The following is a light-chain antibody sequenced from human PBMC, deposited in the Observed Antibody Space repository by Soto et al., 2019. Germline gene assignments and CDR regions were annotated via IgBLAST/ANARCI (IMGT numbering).Light chain of an antibody. Sequence: DIQMTQSPSSLSASLGDRVTMTWRASQGIGNDLGWYQQKPGKAPKRLIYLTDSWQTGVPSGFSGSGAGTEFSLTISSLQPENSATYYCLQQNSYSFGGGTKVGI. CDR1: QGIGND. J-gene: IGKJ4*01. CDR3: LQQNSYS. CDR2: LTD. V-gene: IGKV1-17*01.